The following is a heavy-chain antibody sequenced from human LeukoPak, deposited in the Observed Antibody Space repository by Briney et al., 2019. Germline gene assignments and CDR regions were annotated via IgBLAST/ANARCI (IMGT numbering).Heavy chain of an antibody. J-gene: IGHJ2*01. Sequence: SVKVSCKASGGTFNNYAFSWVRQAPGQGLEWMGGIIPIFDTAHYAQKLQGRVTMTTDTSTSTAYMELRSLRSDDTAVYYCARIEGSSSWYSRYFDLWGRGTLVTVSS. CDR1: GGTFNNYA. V-gene: IGHV1-69*05. CDR3: ARIEGSSSWYSRYFDL. D-gene: IGHD6-13*01. CDR2: IIPIFDTA.